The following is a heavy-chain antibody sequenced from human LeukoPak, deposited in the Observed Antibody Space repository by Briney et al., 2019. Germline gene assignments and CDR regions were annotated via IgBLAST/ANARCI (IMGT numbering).Heavy chain of an antibody. CDR2: IYYSGST. Sequence: SETLSLTCTVSGGSISSYYWSWIRQPPGKGLEWIGYIYYSGSTNYNPSLKSRVTISVDPSKNQFSLKLSSVTAADTAVYYCARHGDYGDPFDYWGQGTLVTVSS. J-gene: IGHJ4*02. CDR1: GGSISSYY. D-gene: IGHD4-17*01. CDR3: ARHGDYGDPFDY. V-gene: IGHV4-59*08.